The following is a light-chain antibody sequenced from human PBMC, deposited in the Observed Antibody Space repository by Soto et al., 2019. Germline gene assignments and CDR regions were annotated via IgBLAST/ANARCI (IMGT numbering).Light chain of an antibody. CDR1: QVITND. V-gene: IGKV1-17*01. J-gene: IGKJ1*01. Sequence: IQMTQSPSSLSASVGDRLSITCRASQVITNDLGWYQQKPGKAPKRLIYAASTLQSGVPSRFSGSGSGTEFTLTISSLQPEDVATYYCLQLNIYPWTFGHGTKVEIK. CDR2: AAS. CDR3: LQLNIYPWT.